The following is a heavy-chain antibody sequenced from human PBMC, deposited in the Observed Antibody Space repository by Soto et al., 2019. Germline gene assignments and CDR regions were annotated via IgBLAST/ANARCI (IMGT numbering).Heavy chain of an antibody. CDR3: ASSNIAAAGFYYYGMDV. Sequence: LETLSLTCTVSGGSISSYYWSWIRQPPGKGLEWIGYIYYSGSTNYNPSLKSRVTISVDTSKNQFSLKLSSVTAADTAVYYCASSNIAAAGFYYYGMDVWGRGTTVTVSS. V-gene: IGHV4-59*01. CDR1: GGSISSYY. D-gene: IGHD6-13*01. J-gene: IGHJ6*02. CDR2: IYYSGST.